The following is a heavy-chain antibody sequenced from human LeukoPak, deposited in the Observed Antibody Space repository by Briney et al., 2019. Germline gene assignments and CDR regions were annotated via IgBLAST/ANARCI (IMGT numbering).Heavy chain of an antibody. D-gene: IGHD2-2*01. J-gene: IGHJ3*02. Sequence: GGSLRLSCAASGFTLSSYSMNSVRQASGKGLEWVSSISSSSSYLYYAHSVRGRFTISRDNAKTSLHLQMNSLRAEDTAVYYCARVRDVVVTAAPDDAFDIWGQGTMVTVSS. CDR3: ARVRDVVVTAAPDDAFDI. CDR1: GFTLSSYS. CDR2: ISSSSSYL. V-gene: IGHV3-21*01.